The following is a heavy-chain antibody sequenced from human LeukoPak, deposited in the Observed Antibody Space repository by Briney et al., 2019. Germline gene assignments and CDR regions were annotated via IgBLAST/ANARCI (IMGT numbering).Heavy chain of an antibody. D-gene: IGHD6-13*01. V-gene: IGHV1-2*02. CDR2: INPKSGGT. J-gene: IGHJ4*02. CDR1: GYTFTDYY. Sequence: ASVTVSCKASGYTFTDYYIHWVRPAPGQGLACMGWINPKSGGTNFAQKFQGRVTMTRDTSISTAYMELSTLRSDDTAVYYCARDSSNKPFDYWGQGTLVTVSS. CDR3: ARDSSNKPFDY.